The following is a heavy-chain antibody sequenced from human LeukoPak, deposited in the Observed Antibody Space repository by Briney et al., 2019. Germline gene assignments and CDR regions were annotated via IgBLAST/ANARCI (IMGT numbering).Heavy chain of an antibody. CDR3: ARAGGYCGRISCPYYFDY. CDR2: ISPNSGGT. V-gene: IGHV1-2*02. CDR1: GYTFTGYY. D-gene: IGHD2-15*01. J-gene: IGHJ4*02. Sequence: ASVKVSCKASGYTFTGYYMHWVRQAPGQGLEWMGWISPNSGGTNYAQKFQGRVTMTRDTSISTAYMELSRLRSDDSAVYYCARAGGYCGRISCPYYFDYWGQGSLVAVSS.